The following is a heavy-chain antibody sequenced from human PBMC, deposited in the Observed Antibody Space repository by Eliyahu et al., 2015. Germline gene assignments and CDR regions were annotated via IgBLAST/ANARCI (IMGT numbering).Heavy chain of an antibody. V-gene: IGHV3-9*01. J-gene: IGHJ6*02. CDR2: ISWNSGSI. CDR1: GXXFDXYA. CDR3: AKDMVAAAGGDYYGMDV. D-gene: IGHD6-13*01. Sequence: EVQLVESGGGLVQPGRSLRLSCAAXGXXFDXYAMHWVRQAPGKGLEWVSGISWNSGSIGYADSVKGRFTISRDNAKNSLYLQMNSLRAEDTALYYCAKDMVAAAGGDYYGMDVWGQGTTVTVSS.